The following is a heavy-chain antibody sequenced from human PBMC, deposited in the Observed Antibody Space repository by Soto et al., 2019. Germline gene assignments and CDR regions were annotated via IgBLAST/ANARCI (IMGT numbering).Heavy chain of an antibody. CDR1: GFTFSNYA. CDR3: ARAGCDGGTCYTVVGLRYGMHV. CDR2: ISYDGNNK. D-gene: IGHD2-15*01. V-gene: IGHV3-30-3*01. J-gene: IGHJ6*02. Sequence: QVQLVESGGGVVQPGRSLRLSCAASGFTFSNYAMYWVRQAPGKGLEWVAVISYDGNNKYYADSVKGRFTISRDNSKNTLNLQMNCLGAEDTAVYYCARAGCDGGTCYTVVGLRYGMHVWGQGTTGTVSS.